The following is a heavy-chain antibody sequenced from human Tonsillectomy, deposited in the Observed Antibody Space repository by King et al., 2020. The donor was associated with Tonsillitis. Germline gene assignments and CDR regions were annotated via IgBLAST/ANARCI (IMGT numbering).Heavy chain of an antibody. Sequence: QLVQSGAEVKKPGSSVKVSCKASGGTFRSYAFSWVRQAPGQGLEWMGRIIPILGIANYAQKFQGRVTITADKSTGTAYMELSSLRSEDTSVYYCATGDFWDYYYYFMDVWGKGTTVTVSS. CDR2: IIPILGIA. D-gene: IGHD3-3*01. CDR1: GGTFRSYA. CDR3: ATGDFWDYYYYFMDV. J-gene: IGHJ6*03. V-gene: IGHV1-69*04.